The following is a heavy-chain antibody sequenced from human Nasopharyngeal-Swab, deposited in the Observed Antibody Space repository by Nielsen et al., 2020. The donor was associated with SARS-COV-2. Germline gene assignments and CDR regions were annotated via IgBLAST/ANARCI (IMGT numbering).Heavy chain of an antibody. Sequence: GSLSLSCAVYGGSFSGYYWSWIRQPPGKGLEWIGEINHSGSTNYNPSLKSRVTISVDTSKNQFSLKLSSVTAADTAVYYCARTRYSYGFFTTGRGGYMDVWGKGTTVTVSS. V-gene: IGHV4-34*01. CDR2: INHSGST. CDR3: ARTRYSYGFFTTGRGGYMDV. CDR1: GGSFSGYY. D-gene: IGHD5-18*01. J-gene: IGHJ6*03.